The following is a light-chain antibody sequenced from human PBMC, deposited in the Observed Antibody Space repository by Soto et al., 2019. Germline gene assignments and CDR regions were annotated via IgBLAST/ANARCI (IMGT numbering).Light chain of an antibody. Sequence: QSVLTQPHSASGTPGQRVTISCSGSSSNIGTNTVQWHQQLPGTAPKLLMYGDNQRPSGVPDRFSGSKSGTSASLAITGLQSVDESDYYCAAWDDGLNGYVFGTGTKLTVL. V-gene: IGLV1-44*01. J-gene: IGLJ1*01. CDR1: SSNIGTNT. CDR3: AAWDDGLNGYV. CDR2: GDN.